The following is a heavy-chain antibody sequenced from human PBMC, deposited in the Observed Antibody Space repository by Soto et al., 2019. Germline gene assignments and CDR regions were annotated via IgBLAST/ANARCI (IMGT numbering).Heavy chain of an antibody. Sequence: SENLSLTCTISGGSFGTNYWSWIRQAPGKGLEWIGYTYHTGSTKYNPSLKSRATISVDTSKNQFSLTLNSAAAADTAVYYCATDSAGRGPFDPWGQGILVTVSS. CDR1: GGSFGTNY. D-gene: IGHD3-10*01. V-gene: IGHV4-59*13. J-gene: IGHJ5*02. CDR2: TYHTGST. CDR3: ATDSAGRGPFDP.